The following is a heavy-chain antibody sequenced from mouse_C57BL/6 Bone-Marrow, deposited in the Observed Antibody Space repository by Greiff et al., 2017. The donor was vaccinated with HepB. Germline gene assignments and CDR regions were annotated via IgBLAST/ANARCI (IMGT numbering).Heavy chain of an antibody. CDR2: IDPENGDT. J-gene: IGHJ3*01. CDR1: GFNIKDDY. D-gene: IGHD2-5*01. Sequence: EVQLQQSGAELVRPGASVKLSCTASGFNIKDDYMHWVKQRPEQGLEWIGWIDPENGDTEYASKFQGKATITADTSSNTAYLQLSSLTSEDTAVYYCTTRCSNYVPYWGQGTLVTVSA. CDR3: TTRCSNYVPY. V-gene: IGHV14-4*01.